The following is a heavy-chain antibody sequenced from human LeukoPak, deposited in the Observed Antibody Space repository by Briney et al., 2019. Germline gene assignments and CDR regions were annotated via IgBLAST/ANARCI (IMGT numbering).Heavy chain of an antibody. V-gene: IGHV3-7*04. CDR2: LKQNGGEK. Sequence: GGSLRLSCAASGFMFSNYWMSWVRQAPGKGLEWVANLKQNGGEKVYVASVKGRFTISRDNDKNSLDLQMHSLRVEDTAVYYCARVGRGLVAAGPEKQFDYWGQGTLVTVSS. CDR1: GFMFSNYW. D-gene: IGHD1-26*01. CDR3: ARVGRGLVAAGPEKQFDY. J-gene: IGHJ4*02.